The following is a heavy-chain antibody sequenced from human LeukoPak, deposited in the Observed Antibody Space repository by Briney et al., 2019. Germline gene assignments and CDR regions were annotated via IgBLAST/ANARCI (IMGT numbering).Heavy chain of an antibody. Sequence: ASVKVSCKASGYTFTSYAMNWVRQAPGQGLEWMGWINTNTGNPTYAQGFTGRFVFSLDTSVSTAYLQISSLKAEDTAVCYCARPLLDGERYGAPYYYGMDVWGQGTTVTVSS. D-gene: IGHD3-10*01. CDR1: GYTFTSYA. CDR2: INTNTGNP. CDR3: ARPLLDGERYGAPYYYGMDV. J-gene: IGHJ6*02. V-gene: IGHV7-4-1*02.